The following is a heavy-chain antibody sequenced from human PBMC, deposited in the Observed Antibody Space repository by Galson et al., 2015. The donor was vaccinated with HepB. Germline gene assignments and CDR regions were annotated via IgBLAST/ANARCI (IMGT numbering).Heavy chain of an antibody. V-gene: IGHV1-18*01. CDR2: ISAYNGNT. Sequence: SVKVSCKASGYTFTSYGISWVRQAPGQGLEWMGWISAYNGNTNYAQKLQGRVTMTTDTSTSTAYMELRSLRSDDTAVYYCARDRVGDFWTRPERIDYWGQGTLVTVSS. D-gene: IGHD3/OR15-3a*01. CDR3: ARDRVGDFWTRPERIDY. CDR1: GYTFTSYG. J-gene: IGHJ4*02.